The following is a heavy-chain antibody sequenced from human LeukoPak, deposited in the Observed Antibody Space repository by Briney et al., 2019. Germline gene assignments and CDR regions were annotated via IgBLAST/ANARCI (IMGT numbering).Heavy chain of an antibody. CDR2: IYYSGST. J-gene: IGHJ3*02. CDR3: ARIPRRDAFDI. CDR1: GGSMTGDY. V-gene: IGHV4-59*08. Sequence: SETLSLTCTVSGGSMTGDYWSWIRQPPGKGLEFIAYIYYSGSTSYYPSLKSRVTISVDTSKNQFSLRLSSVTVADTAVYYCARIPRRDAFDIWGQGTMVTVSS.